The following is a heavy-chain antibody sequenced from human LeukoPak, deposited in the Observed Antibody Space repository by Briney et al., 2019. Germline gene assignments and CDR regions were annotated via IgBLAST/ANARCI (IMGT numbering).Heavy chain of an antibody. J-gene: IGHJ4*02. V-gene: IGHV1-2*06. D-gene: IGHD3-22*01. CDR1: GYTFTSYY. CDR3: ARAYYYYDSQFDY. CDR2: INPNSGGT. Sequence: GASVKVSCKASGYTFTSYYMHWVRQAPGQGLEWMGRINPNSGGTNYAQKFQGRVTMTRDTSISTAYMELSRLRSDDTAVYYCARAYYYYDSQFDYWGQGTLVTVSS.